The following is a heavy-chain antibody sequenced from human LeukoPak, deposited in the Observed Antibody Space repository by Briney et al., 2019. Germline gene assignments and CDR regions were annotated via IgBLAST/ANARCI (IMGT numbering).Heavy chain of an antibody. CDR1: GFTFGSYA. CDR2: ISTSGGNT. V-gene: IGHV3-23*01. D-gene: IGHD5-12*01. J-gene: IGHJ6*02. CDR3: AKCKDIVATPGDGVDV. Sequence: AGGSLRLSCAASGFTFGSYAMSWVRQAPGKGLEWVSAISTSGGNTYYTDSVKGRFTISRDNSKNMLYLQMNSLRAEDTALYYCAKCKDIVATPGDGVDVWGQGTTVTVSS.